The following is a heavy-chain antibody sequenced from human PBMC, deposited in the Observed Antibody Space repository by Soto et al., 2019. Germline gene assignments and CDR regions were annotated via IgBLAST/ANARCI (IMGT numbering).Heavy chain of an antibody. Sequence: SETLSLTCAVSSGSISSSNWWSWVRQPPGKGLEWIGEIYHSGSTNYNPSLKSRVTISVDKSKNQFSLKLSSVTAADTAVYYCARTMVGGYDVKHFDYWGQGTLVTVSS. CDR3: ARTMVGGYDVKHFDY. CDR2: IYHSGST. D-gene: IGHD5-12*01. V-gene: IGHV4-4*02. CDR1: SGSISSSNW. J-gene: IGHJ4*02.